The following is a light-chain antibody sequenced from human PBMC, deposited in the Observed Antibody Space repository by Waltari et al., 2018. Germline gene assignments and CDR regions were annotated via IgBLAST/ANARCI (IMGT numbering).Light chain of an antibody. CDR2: AGS. J-gene: IGKJ2*01. Sequence: EIVLTQSPGTLSLSPGERATLSCWASQSVGSSYLAWFQQKPGQAPRLLIYAGSSRATGIPDRFSGSGSGTDFTLTINRLEPEDSAVYYCQQYGSPPYTFGQGTKLEL. CDR1: QSVGSSY. CDR3: QQYGSPPYT. V-gene: IGKV3-20*01.